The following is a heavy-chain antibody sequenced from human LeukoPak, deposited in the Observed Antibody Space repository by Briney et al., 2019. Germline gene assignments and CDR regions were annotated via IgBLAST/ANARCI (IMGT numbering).Heavy chain of an antibody. V-gene: IGHV4-39*01. CDR2: IYYSGST. Sequence: PSETLSLTCTVSGGSISSSSYYWGWIRQPPGKGLEWTGSIYYSGSTYYNPSLKSRVTISVDTSKNQFSLKLSSVTAADTAVYYCASPWGSSQDYWGQGTLVTVSS. CDR1: GGSISSSSYY. J-gene: IGHJ4*02. D-gene: IGHD3-16*01. CDR3: ASPWGSSQDY.